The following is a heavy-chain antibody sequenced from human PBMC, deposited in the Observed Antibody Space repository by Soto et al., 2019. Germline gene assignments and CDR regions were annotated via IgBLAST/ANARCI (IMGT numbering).Heavy chain of an antibody. V-gene: IGHV4-59*08. D-gene: IGHD3-3*01. CDR3: ARSTTYDDFWSGYYPAIFDY. J-gene: IGHJ4*02. CDR1: GGSISSYY. Sequence: SETLSLTCTVSGGSISSYYWSWIRQPPGKGLEWIGYIYYSGSTNYNPSLKSRVTISVDTSKNQFSLKLSSVTAADTAVYYCARSTTYDDFWSGYYPAIFDYWGQGTLVTVSS. CDR2: IYYSGST.